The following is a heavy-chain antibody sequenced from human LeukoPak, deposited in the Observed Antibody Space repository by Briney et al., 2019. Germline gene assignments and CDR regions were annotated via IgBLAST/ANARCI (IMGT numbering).Heavy chain of an antibody. Sequence: ASVKVSCKASGYTFTGYYMHWVRQAPGQGLEWMGWINPNSGGTNYAQKFQGRVTMTRDTSISTAYMELRRLRSEHTAVYYCARAERPAAFSEKRCWFDPWGQGTLVTVSS. J-gene: IGHJ5*02. V-gene: IGHV1-2*02. CDR3: ARAERPAAFSEKRCWFDP. CDR1: GYTFTGYY. D-gene: IGHD2-2*01. CDR2: INPNSGGT.